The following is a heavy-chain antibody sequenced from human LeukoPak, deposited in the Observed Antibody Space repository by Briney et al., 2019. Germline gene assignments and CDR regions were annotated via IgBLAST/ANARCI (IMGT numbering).Heavy chain of an antibody. J-gene: IGHJ4*02. CDR3: VKGPRPDITVAHTVEN. D-gene: IGHD6-19*01. V-gene: IGHV3-23*01. CDR2: ISSRGDST. CDR1: GFIFSNYA. Sequence: GGSLRLSCAASGFIFSNYAMSWVRQVPGRGLEWVSTISSRGDSTYVADSVKGRFTISRDNSKNSLYLQLNTVRAEDTAVYYCVKGPRPDITVAHTVENWGQGTLVTVSS.